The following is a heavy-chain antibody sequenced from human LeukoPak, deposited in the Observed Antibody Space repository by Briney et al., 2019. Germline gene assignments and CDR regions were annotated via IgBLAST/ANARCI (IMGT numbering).Heavy chain of an antibody. CDR2: IYHSGST. Sequence: SETLSLTCTVSGVSITSGGYYWSWIRQPPGKGLEWIGYIYHSGSTYYNPSLKSRVTISVDRSKNQFSLKLTSVTAADTAVYYCARGMATVPDYWGQGTLVTVSS. CDR3: ARGMATVPDY. V-gene: IGHV4-30-2*01. CDR1: GVSITSGGYY. J-gene: IGHJ4*02. D-gene: IGHD5-24*01.